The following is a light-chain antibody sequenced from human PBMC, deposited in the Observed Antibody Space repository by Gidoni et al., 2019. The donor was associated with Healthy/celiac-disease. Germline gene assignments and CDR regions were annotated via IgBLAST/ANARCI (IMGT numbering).Light chain of an antibody. Sequence: QSVLTQPPSVSGAPGQRVTISCTVSRSNIGAGYDVHWYQQLPGTAPKLLIYGNSNRPSWFPDRFSGSKAGTSASLPITVLQAADLVHYYCQSYDSSLSVSMVLGGGTKLTVL. V-gene: IGLV1-40*01. CDR1: RSNIGAGYD. J-gene: IGLJ2*01. CDR2: GNS. CDR3: QSYDSSLSVSMV.